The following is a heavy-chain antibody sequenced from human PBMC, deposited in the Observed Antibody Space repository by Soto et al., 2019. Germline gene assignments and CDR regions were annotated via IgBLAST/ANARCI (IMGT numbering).Heavy chain of an antibody. CDR2: IYYSGQT. CDR3: ARHGSS. J-gene: IGHJ5*02. V-gene: IGHV4-39*01. CDR1: GVSISGSSYY. Sequence: SETLSLTCSVSGVSISGSSYYWGWIRQPPGKGLEWIGSIYYSGQTYYNPSLKSRVTISVDRSKNQFSLNLTSVTATDTAFYYCARHGSSWGQGTLVTVSS.